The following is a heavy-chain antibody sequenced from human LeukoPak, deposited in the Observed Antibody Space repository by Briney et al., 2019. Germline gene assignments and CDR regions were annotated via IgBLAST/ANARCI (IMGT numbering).Heavy chain of an antibody. D-gene: IGHD6-19*01. J-gene: IGHJ6*03. CDR1: GGSISSSNW. CDR2: IYHSGST. V-gene: IGHV4-4*02. CDR3: AGYSSGWYESDYYYMDV. Sequence: SETLSLTCAVSGGSISSSNWWSWVRQPPGKGLEWIGEIYHSGSTNYNPSLKSRVTISVDKSKNQFSLKLSSVTAADTAVYYCAGYSSGWYESDYYYMDVWGKGTTVTISS.